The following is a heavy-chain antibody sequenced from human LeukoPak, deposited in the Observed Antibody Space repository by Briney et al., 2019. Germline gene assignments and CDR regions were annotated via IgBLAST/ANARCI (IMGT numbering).Heavy chain of an antibody. V-gene: IGHV3-11*01. CDR2: ITSSSSTI. Sequence: GGSLRLSCAASGFTFSDYYMSWIRQAPGKGLEWVSYITSSSSTIYYADSVKGRFTISRDNAKNSMYLQMNSLRAEDTAVYHCARSSGYDFWSGYHPRPFDSWGQGTLVTVSS. D-gene: IGHD3-3*01. J-gene: IGHJ4*02. CDR3: ARSSGYDFWSGYHPRPFDS. CDR1: GFTFSDYY.